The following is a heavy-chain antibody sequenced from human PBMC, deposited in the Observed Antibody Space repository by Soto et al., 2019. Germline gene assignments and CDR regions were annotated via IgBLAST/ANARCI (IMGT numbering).Heavy chain of an antibody. D-gene: IGHD2-21*02. V-gene: IGHV5-51*01. CDR2: ICPGYSNI. J-gene: IGHJ6*02. CDR1: GYIFTDHC. CDR3: ARRHYCRGDSTINPDYYYGMDV. Sequence: EVQVVQSGAEVKEPGESLKISCKGSGYIFTDHCIVWVRQMAGKGLEWVGIICPGYSNIIYSPSVQGQVTISADMSISTAYLQWSSLKASDTAIYYCARRHYCRGDSTINPDYYYGMDVWGQGTTVTVSS.